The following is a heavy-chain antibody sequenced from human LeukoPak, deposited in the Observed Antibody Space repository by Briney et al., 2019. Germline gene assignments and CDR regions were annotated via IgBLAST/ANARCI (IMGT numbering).Heavy chain of an antibody. CDR2: ISSNGGST. CDR1: GFTFSSYA. D-gene: IGHD6-6*01. Sequence: GGSLRLSCSASGFTFSSYAMHWVRQAPGKGLEYVSAISSNGGSTYYADSVKGRFTISRDNAKNSLYLQMNSLRAEDTAVYYCARCSGVFGSSGYWGQGTLVTVSS. J-gene: IGHJ4*02. V-gene: IGHV3-64*04. CDR3: ARCSGVFGSSGY.